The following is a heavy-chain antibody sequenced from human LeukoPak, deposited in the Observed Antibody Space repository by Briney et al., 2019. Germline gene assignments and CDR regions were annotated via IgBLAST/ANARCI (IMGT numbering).Heavy chain of an antibody. V-gene: IGHV4-30-4*01. CDR3: ARHVNVVVPAEVDY. CDR2: IYYSGST. Sequence: PSQTLSLTCTVSGGSISSGDYYWSWIRQPPGKGLEWIGYIYYSGSTYYNPSLKSRVTISVDTSKNQFSLKLSSVTAADTAVYYCARHVNVVVPAEVDYWGQGTLVTVSS. D-gene: IGHD2-2*01. J-gene: IGHJ4*02. CDR1: GGSISSGDYY.